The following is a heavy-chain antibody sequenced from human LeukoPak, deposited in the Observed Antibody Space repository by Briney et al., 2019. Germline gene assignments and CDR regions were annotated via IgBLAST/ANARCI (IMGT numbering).Heavy chain of an antibody. CDR2: AHHSGST. CDR1: GGSISYYY. J-gene: IGHJ4*02. V-gene: IGHV4-59*08. Sequence: SETLSLTCTVSGGSISYYYWSWIRQPPGKGLEWIGYAHHSGSTNYNPSLKSRVTISVDTSKNQFSLKLSSVTAADTAVYYCARHVDYWGQGTLVTVSS. CDR3: ARHVDY.